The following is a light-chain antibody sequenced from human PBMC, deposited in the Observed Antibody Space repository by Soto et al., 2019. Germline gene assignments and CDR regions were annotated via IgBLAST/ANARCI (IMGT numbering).Light chain of an antibody. CDR3: SSYSISTAYL. J-gene: IGLJ1*01. V-gene: IGLV2-14*01. Sequence: QSVLTQTACVSGSHGQSITISCTGTSIDVGGYDYVSWYQLHPGKAPKLMVFEVSNRPSGVSYRFSGSKSGNTASLTISGLQAEDEADYFCSSYSISTAYLFGTGTKVTVL. CDR1: SIDVGGYDY. CDR2: EVS.